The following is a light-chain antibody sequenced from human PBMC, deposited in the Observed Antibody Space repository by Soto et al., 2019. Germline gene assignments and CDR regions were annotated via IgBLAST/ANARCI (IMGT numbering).Light chain of an antibody. J-gene: IGKJ1*01. Sequence: DIQMTQSPSSLSASVGDRVTITCRASQGISSYLARYQQKPGKVPKVLIYAASTLQSGVPSRFSGSGSGTEFTLTISNLQPDDVATCYGQKYYTAPETFGQGTKVDIK. CDR3: QKYYTAPET. CDR1: QGISSY. V-gene: IGKV1-27*01. CDR2: AAS.